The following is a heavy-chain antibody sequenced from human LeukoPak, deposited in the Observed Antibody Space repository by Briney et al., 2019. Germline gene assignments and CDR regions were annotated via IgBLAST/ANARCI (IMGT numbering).Heavy chain of an antibody. CDR1: APTVSSNY. J-gene: IGHJ4*02. Sequence: GRSLSPSCAASAPTVSSNYTSWVRQAPGEGLEWGSVIYSSGNTYYGDSVKGSFTISIDHSKNTLYLQMASLRAEDTAVYYCARGLKYSTGWYYFDYWGQGTLVTVSS. D-gene: IGHD6-19*01. CDR3: ARGLKYSTGWYYFDY. CDR2: IYSSGNT. V-gene: IGHV3-53*01.